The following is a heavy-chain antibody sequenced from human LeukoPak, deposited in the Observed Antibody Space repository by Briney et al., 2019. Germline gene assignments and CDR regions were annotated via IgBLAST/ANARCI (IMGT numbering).Heavy chain of an antibody. CDR2: IYTSGST. CDR1: GGSISSYY. V-gene: IGHV4-4*07. CDR3: AREYSRHYHGSGSYRGYYFDY. D-gene: IGHD3-10*01. J-gene: IGHJ4*02. Sequence: SETLSLTCTVSGGSISSYYWSWIRQPAGKGLEWIGRIYTSGSTNYNPSLKSRVTMSVDTSKNQFSLKLSSVTAADTAVYYCAREYSRHYHGSGSYRGYYFDYWGQGTLVTVSS.